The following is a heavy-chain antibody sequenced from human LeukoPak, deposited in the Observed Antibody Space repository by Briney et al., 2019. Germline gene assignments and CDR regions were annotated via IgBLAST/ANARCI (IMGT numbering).Heavy chain of an antibody. CDR1: GFSFSDFD. V-gene: IGHV3-23*01. J-gene: IGHJ5*02. D-gene: IGHD2-2*02. CDR2: ITGSGEST. Sequence: PGGSLRLSCAGSGFSFSDFDMTWVRQAPGKGLEWVSTITGSGESTYYADSANGRFTISRDNSKTTLFLQLNSLRAEDAAVYYCARDERPLWSISCHRGFDPWGQGLLVTVSS. CDR3: ARDERPLWSISCHRGFDP.